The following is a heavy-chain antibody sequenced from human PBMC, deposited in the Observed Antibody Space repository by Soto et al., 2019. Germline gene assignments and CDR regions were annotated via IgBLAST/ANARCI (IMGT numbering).Heavy chain of an antibody. Sequence: ASVKVSCKASGYTFTSYYMHWVRQAPGQGLEWMGWINANGGNTSYAQKLQGRVTMTTDTSTSTAYMELRSLRSDDTAVYYCARQPTVTTGFYYYGMDVWGQGTTVTVSS. CDR3: ARQPTVTTGFYYYGMDV. D-gene: IGHD4-4*01. CDR2: INANGGNT. CDR1: GYTFTSYY. J-gene: IGHJ6*02. V-gene: IGHV1-18*04.